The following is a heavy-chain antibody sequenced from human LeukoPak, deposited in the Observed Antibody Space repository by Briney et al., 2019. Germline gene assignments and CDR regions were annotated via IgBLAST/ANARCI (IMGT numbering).Heavy chain of an antibody. CDR1: GYTFTGYY. CDR3: AREQWELLWDY. D-gene: IGHD1-26*01. CDR2: INPNSGGT. V-gene: IGHV1-2*06. Sequence: ASVKVSCKASGYTFTGYYMHWVRQAPGQGLEWMGRINPNSGGTNYAQKFQGRVTMTRDTHNSTAYMELSRLRSNDTAVYYGAREQWELLWDYWGQGNLVTVSS. J-gene: IGHJ4*02.